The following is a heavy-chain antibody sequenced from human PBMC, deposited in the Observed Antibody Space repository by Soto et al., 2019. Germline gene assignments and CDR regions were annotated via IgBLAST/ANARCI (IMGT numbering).Heavy chain of an antibody. CDR3: AKDRPGRTYYYDSSGYYDWYFDL. D-gene: IGHD3-22*01. J-gene: IGHJ2*01. Sequence: QVQLVEPGGGVVQPGRSLRLSCAASGFTFSSYGMHWVRQAPGKGLEWVAVISYDGSNKYYADSVKGRFTISRDNSKNTLYLQMNSLRAEDTAVYYCAKDRPGRTYYYDSSGYYDWYFDLWGRGTLVTVSS. CDR1: GFTFSSYG. CDR2: ISYDGSNK. V-gene: IGHV3-30*18.